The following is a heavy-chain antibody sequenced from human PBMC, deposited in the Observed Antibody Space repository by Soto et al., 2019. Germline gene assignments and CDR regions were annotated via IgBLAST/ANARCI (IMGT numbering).Heavy chain of an antibody. CDR3: AHSFDTSMALDY. D-gene: IGHD5-18*01. CDR1: GCSLSTSGVG. CDR2: IYWDGDK. J-gene: IGHJ4*02. Sequence: QIILKESGPTLVKPTQTLTLTCTFSGCSLSTSGVGVDLIRQPPGKALEWLALIYWDGDKRYSPSLKSRLTITQDTSKNQVVLTMTNMDPVDTSTYYCAHSFDTSMALDYWGQGTLVTVSS. V-gene: IGHV2-5*02.